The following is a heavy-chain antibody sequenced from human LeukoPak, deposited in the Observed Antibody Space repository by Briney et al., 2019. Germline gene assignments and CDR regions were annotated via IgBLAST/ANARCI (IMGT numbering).Heavy chain of an antibody. CDR1: DFTVSTNY. D-gene: IGHD5-24*01. V-gene: IGHV3-66*01. CDR3: ARAGDHYYGLDV. CDR2: IYSGGRA. J-gene: IGHJ6*02. Sequence: GGSLRLSCAASDFTVSTNYMTWVRQAPGKGREWVSIIYSGGRAFYADSVWGRFTISRDNSKKTLYLQMNLLRADDAAVYYCARAGDHYYGLDVWGQGTTVTVSS.